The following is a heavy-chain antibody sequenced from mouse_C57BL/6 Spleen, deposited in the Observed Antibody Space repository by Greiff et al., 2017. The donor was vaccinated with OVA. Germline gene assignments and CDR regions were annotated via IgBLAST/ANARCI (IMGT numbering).Heavy chain of an antibody. D-gene: IGHD1-1*01. Sequence: EVQLQQPGAELVKPGASVKLSCTASGFNITDYYMHWVKQRTEQGLEWIGRSDPEDGETKYSPKFQGKATITADTSSNTTYLQISSLTSEDTAVNYCARSGFITTVVDFDYWGQGPTLTDSS. V-gene: IGHV14-2*01. CDR1: GFNITDYY. CDR2: SDPEDGET. CDR3: ARSGFITTVVDFDY. J-gene: IGHJ2*01.